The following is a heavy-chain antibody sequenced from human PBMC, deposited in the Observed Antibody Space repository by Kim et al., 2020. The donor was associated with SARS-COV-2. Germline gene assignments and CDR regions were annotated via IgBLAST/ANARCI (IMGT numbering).Heavy chain of an antibody. CDR1: GFTFSSYS. V-gene: IGHV3-21*01. CDR2: ISSSSSYI. J-gene: IGHJ4*02. D-gene: IGHD3-9*01. CDR3: SREGGHYDILTGYSLFDY. Sequence: GGSLRLSCAASGFTFSSYSMNWVRQAPGKGLEWVSSISSSSSYIYYADSVKGRFTISRDNAKNSLYLQMNSLRAEDTAVYYCSREGGHYDILTGYSLFDYWGQGTLVTVSS.